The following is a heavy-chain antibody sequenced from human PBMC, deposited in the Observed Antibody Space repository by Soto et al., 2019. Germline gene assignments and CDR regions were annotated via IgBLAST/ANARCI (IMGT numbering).Heavy chain of an antibody. J-gene: IGHJ5*02. D-gene: IGHD3-9*01. Sequence: QVQLQQWGAGLLKPSETLSLTCVVSGGSFSGYYWTWIRQPPGKGLEWIGEINHSESAHYNPSLKGRLTIAIEASQILFSLKPTSGTAADTAVYYCARGQLRLVSWGQGTLVTVAS. CDR2: INHSESA. CDR1: GGSFSGYY. CDR3: ARGQLRLVS. V-gene: IGHV4-34*01.